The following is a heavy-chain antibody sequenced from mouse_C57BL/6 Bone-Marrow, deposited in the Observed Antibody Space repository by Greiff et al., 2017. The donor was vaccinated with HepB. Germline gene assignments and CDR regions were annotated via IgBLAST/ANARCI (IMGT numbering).Heavy chain of an antibody. V-gene: IGHV2-2*01. CDR2: IWSGGST. Sequence: QVQLQQSGPGLVQPSQSLSITCTVSGFSLTSYGVHWVRQSPGKGLEWLGVIWSGGSTDYNAAFISRLSIRKDNSKSQVFFKMNSLQADDTAIYYCARCRRRTWFAYWGQGTLVTVSA. J-gene: IGHJ3*01. CDR3: ARCRRRTWFAY. CDR1: GFSLTSYG.